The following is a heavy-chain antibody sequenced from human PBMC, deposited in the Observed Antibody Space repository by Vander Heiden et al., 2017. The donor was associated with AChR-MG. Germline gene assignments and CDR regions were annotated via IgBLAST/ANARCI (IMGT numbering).Heavy chain of an antibody. D-gene: IGHD6-13*01. CDR2: MNPNSGNT. CDR1: GYTFTSYD. J-gene: IGHJ6*02. CDR3: ARVARVDSSSWYLGVYYYYYGMDV. Sequence: QVQLVQSGAEVKKPGASVKVSCKASGYTFTSYDSNWVTKATRQGLEWMGWMNPNSGNTGYAQKFQGRVTMTRNTSISTAYMELSSLRSEDTAVYYCARVARVDSSSWYLGVYYYYYGMDVWGQGTTVTVSS. V-gene: IGHV1-8*01.